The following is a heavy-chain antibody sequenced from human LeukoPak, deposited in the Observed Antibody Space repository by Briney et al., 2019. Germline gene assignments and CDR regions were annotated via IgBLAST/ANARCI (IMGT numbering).Heavy chain of an antibody. D-gene: IGHD3-10*01. Sequence: VASVKVSCKASGGTFSSYAISWVRQAPGQGLEWMGGIIPIFVTANYAQKFQGRVTITTDESTSTAYMELSSLRSEDTAVYYCARDAPSGSSGLFDYWGQGTLVTVSS. V-gene: IGHV1-69*05. CDR1: GGTFSSYA. CDR2: IIPIFVTA. J-gene: IGHJ4*02. CDR3: ARDAPSGSSGLFDY.